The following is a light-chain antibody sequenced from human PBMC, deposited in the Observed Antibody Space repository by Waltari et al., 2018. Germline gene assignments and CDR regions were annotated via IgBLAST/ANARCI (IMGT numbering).Light chain of an antibody. J-gene: IGKJ4*01. CDR1: RPIDKY. CDR2: GAS. Sequence: DIQMTQSPSSLSASVGDSVTITCRASRPIDKYLSWYRQNPGRPPHLLIYGASNLQSGVPSRFSGSGSGTEFTLTINSLQPEDFATYYCQQDSNSPLTFGGGTRVEI. V-gene: IGKV1-39*01. CDR3: QQDSNSPLT.